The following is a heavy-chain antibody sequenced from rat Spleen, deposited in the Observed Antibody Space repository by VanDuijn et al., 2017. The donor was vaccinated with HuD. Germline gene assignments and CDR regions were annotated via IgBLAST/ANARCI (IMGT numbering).Heavy chain of an antibody. CDR3: ARHGGLRNWFAY. D-gene: IGHD1-11*01. J-gene: IGHJ3*01. CDR2: INYDGSAT. Sequence: EVQLVESDGGLVQPGRSLKLSCAASGFTFSDYSMAWARQAPTKGLEWVATINYDGSATYYRDSVKGRFTISRDDAKNTQYLQMDSLRSEDTATYYCARHGGLRNWFAYWGQGTLVTVSS. V-gene: IGHV5-29*01. CDR1: GFTFSDYS.